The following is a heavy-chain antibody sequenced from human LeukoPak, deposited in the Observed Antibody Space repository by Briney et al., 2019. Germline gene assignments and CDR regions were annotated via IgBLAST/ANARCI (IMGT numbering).Heavy chain of an antibody. CDR2: SRNKLNGYTT. CDR3: TTGTWIQLWLADY. CDR1: GFTFSDYG. V-gene: IGHV3-72*01. D-gene: IGHD5-18*01. J-gene: IGHJ4*02. Sequence: GRSLRLSCAVSGFTFSDYGTHWVRQAPGKGLEWVGHSRNKLNGYTTEYAASVKGRFTISRDDSKNSVYLQMNSLKTEDTAVYYCTTGTWIQLWLADYWGQGTLVTVSS.